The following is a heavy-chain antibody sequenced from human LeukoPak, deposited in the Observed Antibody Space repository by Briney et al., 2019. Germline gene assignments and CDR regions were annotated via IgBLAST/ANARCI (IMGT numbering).Heavy chain of an antibody. CDR2: INHSGST. J-gene: IGHJ4*02. Sequence: SETLSLTCAVYGGSFSGYYRSWIRQPPGKGLEWIGEINHSGSTNYNPSLKSRVTISVDTSKSQFSLKLSSVTAADTAVYYCARTSALWFGEGHYFDYWGQGTLVTVSS. D-gene: IGHD3-10*01. CDR1: GGSFSGYY. CDR3: ARTSALWFGEGHYFDY. V-gene: IGHV4-34*01.